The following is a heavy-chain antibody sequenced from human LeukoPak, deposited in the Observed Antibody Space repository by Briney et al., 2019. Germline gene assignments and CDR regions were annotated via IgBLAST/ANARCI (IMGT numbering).Heavy chain of an antibody. D-gene: IGHD2-15*01. CDR1: GYTFTGYY. J-gene: IGHJ4*02. CDR2: INPNNGGT. V-gene: IGHV1-2*02. Sequence: GASVKVSCKASGYTFTGYYMHWLRQAPGQGLEWMGWINPNNGGTNYAQRFQGRVTTTRDTSINTAYMEVGRLRFDDTAVYYCASGPSLGTTHPYFDYWGQGTLVTVSS. CDR3: ASGPSLGTTHPYFDY.